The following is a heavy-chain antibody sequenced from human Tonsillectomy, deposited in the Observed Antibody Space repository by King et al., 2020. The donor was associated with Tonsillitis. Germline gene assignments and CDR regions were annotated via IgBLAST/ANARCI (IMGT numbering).Heavy chain of an antibody. D-gene: IGHD3-9*01. J-gene: IGHJ3*02. Sequence: QLVQSGAEVKKPGESLKISCKGSGYSFTSYWIGWVRQMPGKGLEWMGIVYPGDSNTRYSPSFQGQVTISADKSISTAYLQWSSLKASDTAIYYCARLGILTGQGSSAFDIWSQGTMVTASS. V-gene: IGHV5-51*01. CDR3: ARLGILTGQGSSAFDI. CDR1: GYSFTSYW. CDR2: VYPGDSNT.